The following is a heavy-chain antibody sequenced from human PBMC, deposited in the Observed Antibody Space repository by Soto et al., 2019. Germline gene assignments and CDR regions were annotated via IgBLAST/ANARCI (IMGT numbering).Heavy chain of an antibody. V-gene: IGHV3-9*01. CDR1: GFTFDDYA. CDR2: ISWNSGSI. Sequence: EVQLVESGGGLVQPGRSLRLSCAASGFTFDDYAMHWVRQAPGKGLEWVSGISWNSGSIGYADSVKGRFTISRDNAKNSLYLQMNSLRADDTALYYCAKGSGDFWSGYLFDYWGQGTLVTVSS. CDR3: AKGSGDFWSGYLFDY. D-gene: IGHD3-3*01. J-gene: IGHJ4*02.